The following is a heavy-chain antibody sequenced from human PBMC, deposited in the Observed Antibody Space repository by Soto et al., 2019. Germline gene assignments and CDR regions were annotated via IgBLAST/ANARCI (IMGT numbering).Heavy chain of an antibody. CDR1: GYTFTSYA. CDR3: ARSQEFNYDFWSGYTYYYYYGMDV. CDR2: INTNTGNP. V-gene: IGHV7-4-1*01. Sequence: AASVKVSCKASGYTFTSYAMNWVRQAPGQGLERKGRINTNTGNPTYAQGFTGRFVFSLDTSVSTAYLQICSLKAEDTAVYYCARSQEFNYDFWSGYTYYYYYGMDVWGQGTTVTVSS. D-gene: IGHD3-3*01. J-gene: IGHJ6*02.